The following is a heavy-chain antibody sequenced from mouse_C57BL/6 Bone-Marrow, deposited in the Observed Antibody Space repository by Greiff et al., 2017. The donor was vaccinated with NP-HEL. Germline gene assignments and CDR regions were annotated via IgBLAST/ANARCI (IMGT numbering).Heavy chain of an antibody. CDR1: GFTFSDYY. J-gene: IGHJ4*01. Sequence: EVQVEESEGGLVQPGSSMKLSCTASGFTFSDYYMAWVRQVPEKGLEWVANINYDGSSTYYLAFLKSRFIISGDNAKNLLYLQIRSLKSEDTATDDCAREGGLRRRTYAMDYGGQGTSVTVSA. V-gene: IGHV5-16*01. CDR3: AREGGLRRRTYAMDY. CDR2: INYDGSST. D-gene: IGHD2-4*01.